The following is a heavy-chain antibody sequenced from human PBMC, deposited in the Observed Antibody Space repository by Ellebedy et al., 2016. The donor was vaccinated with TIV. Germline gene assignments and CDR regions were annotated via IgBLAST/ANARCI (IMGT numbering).Heavy chain of an antibody. CDR1: GFTSHDHA. J-gene: IGHJ4*02. V-gene: IGHV3-9*02. CDR2: IFWNSGDT. CDR3: ARQSGFYFEY. Sequence: LSLTCAVSGFTSHDHAMHWVRQAPGKGLEWVSGIFWNSGDTGYADSVKGRFTISRDNAKSSLYLQMNILRAEDTAVYYCARQSGFYFEYWGQGTLVTVSS. D-gene: IGHD3-22*01.